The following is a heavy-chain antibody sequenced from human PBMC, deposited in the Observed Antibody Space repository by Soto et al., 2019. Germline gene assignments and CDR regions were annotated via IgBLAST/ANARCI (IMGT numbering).Heavy chain of an antibody. D-gene: IGHD6-6*01. CDR1: GFTFNNYA. J-gene: IGHJ4*02. CDR3: AKDIIPRAACPISFDY. V-gene: IGHV3-23*01. Sequence: EVQVLESGGGLVQPGGSLRLSCAASGFTFNNYAMTWVRQAPGKGLEWVSTISASGGSTYYADSVKGRFTISRDNSKDTLYLQMNSLRAEDTAVYYCAKDIIPRAACPISFDYWGQGTLVTVSS. CDR2: ISASGGST.